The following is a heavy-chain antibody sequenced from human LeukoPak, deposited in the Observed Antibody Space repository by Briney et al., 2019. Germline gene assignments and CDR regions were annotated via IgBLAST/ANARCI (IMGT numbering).Heavy chain of an antibody. CDR3: ARVESKGDAFDI. Sequence: GGSLRLSCAASGFTFSSYAMHWVRQAPGKGLEWVAVISYDGSNKYYADSVKGRFTISRDNAKNSLYLQMNSLRAEDTAVYYCARVESKGDAFDIWGQGTMVTVSS. CDR1: GFTFSSYA. J-gene: IGHJ3*02. V-gene: IGHV3-30-3*01. D-gene: IGHD3-3*01. CDR2: ISYDGSNK.